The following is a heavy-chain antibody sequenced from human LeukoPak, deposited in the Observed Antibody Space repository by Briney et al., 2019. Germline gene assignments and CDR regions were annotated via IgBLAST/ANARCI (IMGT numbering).Heavy chain of an antibody. CDR3: ARKGYCYDSSGYQGAFDI. CDR2: ISYDGSNK. CDR1: GFTFSSYA. D-gene: IGHD3-22*01. J-gene: IGHJ3*02. Sequence: GGSLRLSCAASGFTFSSYAMHWVRQAPGKGLEWVAVISYDGSNKYYADSVKGRFTISRDNSKNTLYLQMNSLRDEDTAVYYCARKGYCYDSSGYQGAFDIWGQGTMVTVSS. V-gene: IGHV3-30-3*01.